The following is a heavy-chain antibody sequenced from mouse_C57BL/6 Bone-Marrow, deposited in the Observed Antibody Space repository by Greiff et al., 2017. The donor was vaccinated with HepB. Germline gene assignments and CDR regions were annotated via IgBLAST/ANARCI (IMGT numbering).Heavy chain of an antibody. CDR3: ARRLLRSSWFAY. D-gene: IGHD1-1*01. Sequence: VHVKQSGPELVKPGASVKMSCKASGYTFTDYNMHWVKQSHGKSLEWIGYINPNNGGTSYNQKFKGKATLTVNKSSSTAYMELRSLTSEDSAVYYCARRLLRSSWFAYWGQGTLVTVSA. CDR2: INPNNGGT. J-gene: IGHJ3*01. V-gene: IGHV1-22*01. CDR1: GYTFTDYN.